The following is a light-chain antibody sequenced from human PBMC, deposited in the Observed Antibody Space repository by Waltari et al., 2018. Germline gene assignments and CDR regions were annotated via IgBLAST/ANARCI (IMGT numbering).Light chain of an antibody. Sequence: DIQLTQSPSFLSASVGDRVVITCRASQDMNSHFDWYQQKPGKAPTLLTYAGSTLQNGVPARFSGSGSWTELTLTISSRQPEDFATYYYQQVNSYPITFGQGTRLDNK. CDR1: QDMNSH. V-gene: IGKV1-9*01. CDR3: QQVNSYPIT. J-gene: IGKJ5*01. CDR2: AGS.